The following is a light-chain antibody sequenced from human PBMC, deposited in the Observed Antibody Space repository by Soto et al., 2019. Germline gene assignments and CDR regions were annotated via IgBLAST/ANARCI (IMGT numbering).Light chain of an antibody. V-gene: IGKV1-5*01. J-gene: IGKJ1*01. CDR3: QQYDVHPKT. CDR1: QSISTW. CDR2: DAS. Sequence: DIQMTQFPSTLSSFVGDRVTITDRASQSISTWLAWYQQTEGKAPKVVISDASRLEAGVPSRFSGSGYGTDFNLTITSLQTDDFGTYYCQQYDVHPKTFGQGTKVDIK.